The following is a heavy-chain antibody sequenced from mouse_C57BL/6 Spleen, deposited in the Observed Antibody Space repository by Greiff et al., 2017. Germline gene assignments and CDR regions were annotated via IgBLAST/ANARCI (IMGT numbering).Heavy chain of an antibody. CDR2: IYPGSGST. V-gene: IGHV1-55*01. CDR1: GYTFTSYW. Sequence: VQLQQPGAELVKPGASVKMSCKASGYTFTSYWITWVKQRPGQGLEWIGDIYPGSGSTNYNEKFKSKATLTVDTSSSTAYMQLSSLTSEDSAVYYCARGGGLPEDFDYWGQGTTLTVSS. D-gene: IGHD2-4*01. J-gene: IGHJ2*01. CDR3: ARGGGLPEDFDY.